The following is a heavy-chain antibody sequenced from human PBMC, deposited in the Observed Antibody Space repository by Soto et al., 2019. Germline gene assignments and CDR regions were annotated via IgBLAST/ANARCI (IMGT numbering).Heavy chain of an antibody. V-gene: IGHV4-30-4*01. D-gene: IGHD3-16*01. Sequence: QVQLQESGPGLVKPSQTLSLTCTVSGGSIRSGDYYWSWIRQSPGKGLECIGYIYYTGNTYYNPSLKSRFITSVDTSKNQFSLTLTSLTAADAAVYYCATGGGTDYFDNRGQGIRVKVSS. J-gene: IGHJ4*02. CDR2: IYYTGNT. CDR3: ATGGGTDYFDN. CDR1: GGSIRSGDYY.